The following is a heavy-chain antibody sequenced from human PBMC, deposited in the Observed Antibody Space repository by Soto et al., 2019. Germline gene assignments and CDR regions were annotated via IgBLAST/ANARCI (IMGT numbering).Heavy chain of an antibody. CDR1: SGSITSGDYY. V-gene: IGHV4-30-4*01. J-gene: IGHJ4*02. CDR2: IYNSGTT. D-gene: IGHD3-3*01. CDR3: ARGTSADKVDY. Sequence: QVQLQESGPGLVEPSQTLSLTCTVSSGSITSGDYYWRWIRQPPGEGLEWIGHIYNSGTTYTNPSLKNPVCISVDTSKNQFSLKLTSVTAADTAVYYCARGTSADKVDYWGQGTLVTVSS.